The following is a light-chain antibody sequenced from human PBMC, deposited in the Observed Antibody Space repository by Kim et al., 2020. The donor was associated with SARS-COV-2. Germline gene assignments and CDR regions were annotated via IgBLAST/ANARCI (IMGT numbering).Light chain of an antibody. Sequence: PGGSATPSGRAVLRVTCHLAGFQRNPGQPPRLLIYAASDRATGIPPRFTASGSGTDFTLTISSLEPEDFAVYYCQHRSSWPRMYTVGQGTKLEI. CDR2: AAS. V-gene: IGKV3-11*01. CDR3: QHRSSWPRMYT. CDR1: LRVTCH. J-gene: IGKJ2*01.